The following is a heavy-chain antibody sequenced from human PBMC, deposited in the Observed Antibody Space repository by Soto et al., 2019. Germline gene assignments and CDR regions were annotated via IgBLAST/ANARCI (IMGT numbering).Heavy chain of an antibody. CDR3: ARAHYGDYGYGMDV. D-gene: IGHD4-17*01. Sequence: QLQLQESGSGLVKPSQTLSLTCAVSGGSISSGGYSWSWIRQPPGKGLEWIGYIYHSGSTYYNPSLKSRVTIAVDRSKNQFCLKLGSVTAADTAVYYCARAHYGDYGYGMDVGGQGTTVTVSS. CDR1: GGSISSGGYS. J-gene: IGHJ6*02. V-gene: IGHV4-30-2*01. CDR2: IYHSGST.